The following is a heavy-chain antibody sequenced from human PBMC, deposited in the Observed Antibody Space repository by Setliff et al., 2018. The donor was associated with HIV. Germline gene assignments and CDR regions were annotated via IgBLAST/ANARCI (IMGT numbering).Heavy chain of an antibody. D-gene: IGHD6-19*01. Sequence: SETLSLTCAVSGGSISSGTSYWSWIRQPPGKGLEWIGSIYHSGSTYYNPSLKSRVTISVDTSKKQFSLKLSSVTAADTAVYYCAKDSRSGWSSQPPSQFDYWGQGTLVTVSS. CDR3: AKDSRSGWSSQPPSQFDY. V-gene: IGHV4-39*07. CDR1: GGSISSGTSY. CDR2: IYHSGST. J-gene: IGHJ4*02.